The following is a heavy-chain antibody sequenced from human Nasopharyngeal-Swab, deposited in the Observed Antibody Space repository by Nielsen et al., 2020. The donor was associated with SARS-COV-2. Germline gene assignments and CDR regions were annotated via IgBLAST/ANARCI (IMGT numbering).Heavy chain of an antibody. J-gene: IGHJ4*02. CDR1: GGSISSYY. Sequence: SETLSLPCTVSGGSISSYYWSWIRQPPGKGLEWIGYIYYSGSTNYNPSLKSRVTISVDTSKNQFSLKLTSVTAADTAVYYCARAHSAPWFGINYFDYWGQGTLVTVSS. V-gene: IGHV4-59*13. CDR2: IYYSGST. D-gene: IGHD3-10*01. CDR3: ARAHSAPWFGINYFDY.